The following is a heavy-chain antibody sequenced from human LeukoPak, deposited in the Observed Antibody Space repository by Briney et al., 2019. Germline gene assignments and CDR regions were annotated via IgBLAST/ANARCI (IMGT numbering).Heavy chain of an antibody. CDR1: GGSISSGGYS. V-gene: IGHV4-31*03. Sequence: NTSQTLSLTCTVSGGSISSGGYSWTWIRQHPGKGLEWIGYIYYSGTYYNPSLKSRVSISEDTSKNQFSLKLTSVTAADTAVYYCARRDYWGQGTLVTVSS. CDR3: ARRDY. CDR2: IYYSGT. J-gene: IGHJ4*02.